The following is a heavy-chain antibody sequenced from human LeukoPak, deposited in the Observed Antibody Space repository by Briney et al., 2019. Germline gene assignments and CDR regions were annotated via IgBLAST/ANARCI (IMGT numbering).Heavy chain of an antibody. D-gene: IGHD6-19*01. V-gene: IGHV1-24*01. CDR3: ATGQPDSSGSLMLGDAFDI. J-gene: IGHJ3*02. Sequence: ASVTVSCKVSGYTLNELSMHWVRQAPGQGLAWMGGFDPEDGETIYEQKFQGRVTMTEATSTDTAYMELSSLRAEDTAVYYCATGQPDSSGSLMLGDAFDIWGQGTMVTVSS. CDR2: FDPEDGET. CDR1: GYTLNELS.